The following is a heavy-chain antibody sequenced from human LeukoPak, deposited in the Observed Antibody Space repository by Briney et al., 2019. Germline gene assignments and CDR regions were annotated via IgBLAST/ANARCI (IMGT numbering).Heavy chain of an antibody. V-gene: IGHV3-30*04. CDR2: ISYDGDTK. J-gene: IGHJ4*02. CDR3: ARGVYSSSGNGYYFDY. D-gene: IGHD6-6*01. Sequence: GRSLRLSCAASGFTFSSYAMHWVRQAPGKGLEWVAGISYDGDTKYYAASVKGRFTISRDNSKNTLYLQMNSLRVEGTAVFYCARGVYSSSGNGYYFDYWGQGTLVTVSS. CDR1: GFTFSSYA.